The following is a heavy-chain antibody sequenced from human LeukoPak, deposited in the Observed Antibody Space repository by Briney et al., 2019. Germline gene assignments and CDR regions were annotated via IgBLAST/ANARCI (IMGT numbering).Heavy chain of an antibody. D-gene: IGHD2-21*01. Sequence: ASVKVSCKASGYTFSRYVVHWVRQAPGQRPEWMGWINAGNGGTKYSQNFQGRVTITWDRLANTAYMELSSLTSEDTALCYCVRDDCGDTCYPGGYWGQGTLVAVSS. J-gene: IGHJ4*02. CDR3: VRDDCGDTCYPGGY. CDR2: INAGNGGT. CDR1: GYTFSRYV. V-gene: IGHV1-3*01.